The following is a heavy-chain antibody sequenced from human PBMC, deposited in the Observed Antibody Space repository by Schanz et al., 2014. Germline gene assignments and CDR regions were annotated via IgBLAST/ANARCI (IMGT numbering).Heavy chain of an antibody. V-gene: IGHV1-69*02. CDR3: ARGTMPGTFDI. CDR2: IIPILDVG. J-gene: IGHJ3*02. D-gene: IGHD2-2*01. CDR1: RSTFSSYT. Sequence: QVHLVQSGAEVKKPGSSVKVSCKASRSTFSSYTINWVRQAPGQGLEWMGRIIPILDVGNYAQQFQGRVTFTADKSTSTAYMELSSLRYEDTALYYCARGTMPGTFDIWGQGTMVTVSS.